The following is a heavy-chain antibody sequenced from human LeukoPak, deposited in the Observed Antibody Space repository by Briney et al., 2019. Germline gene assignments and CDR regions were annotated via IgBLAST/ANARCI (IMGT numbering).Heavy chain of an antibody. D-gene: IGHD5-24*01. CDR3: ARNTINWFDP. J-gene: IGHJ5*02. CDR1: GYNFTGYY. V-gene: IGHV1-2*02. CDR2: INPNSGGT. Sequence: ASVKVSCKASGYNFTGYYMHWVRQAPGQGLEWMGWINPNSGGTNYAQKFQGRVSMTRDTSISTAYMELSRLRSDDTAVYYCARNTINWFDPWGQGVLVTVSS.